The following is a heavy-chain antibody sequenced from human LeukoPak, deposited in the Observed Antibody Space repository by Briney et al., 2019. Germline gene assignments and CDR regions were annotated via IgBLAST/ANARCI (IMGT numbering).Heavy chain of an antibody. CDR3: AKLLAVTNSYYFNY. D-gene: IGHD6-19*01. Sequence: GGSLRLSCAVSGFTFSSYAMSWVRQAPGKGLEWVSAISGSGGTTYYADSVKGRFTISRDNSKDTLYLQMNSLRAEDTAVYYCAKLLAVTNSYYFNYWGQGTLVTVSS. CDR1: GFTFSSYA. J-gene: IGHJ4*02. V-gene: IGHV3-23*01. CDR2: ISGSGGTT.